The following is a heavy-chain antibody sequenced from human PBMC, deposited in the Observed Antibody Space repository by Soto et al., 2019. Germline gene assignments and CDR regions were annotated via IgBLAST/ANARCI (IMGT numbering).Heavy chain of an antibody. V-gene: IGHV5-51*01. CDR3: ARIPANYDSSGNYFDF. CDR1: GYSFTSYW. D-gene: IGHD3-22*01. Sequence: GESRKISCKGSGYSFTSYWIGWVRQMPGKGLEWMGIIYPGDSDTRYSPSFQGQVTISADKSISTAYLQWSSLKASDTAMYYCARIPANYDSSGNYFDFWGQATLGTGST. CDR2: IYPGDSDT. J-gene: IGHJ4*02.